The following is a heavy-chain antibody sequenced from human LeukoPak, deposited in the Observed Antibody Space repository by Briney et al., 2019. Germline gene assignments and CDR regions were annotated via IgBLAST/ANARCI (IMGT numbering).Heavy chain of an antibody. Sequence: GGSLRLSCAASGFTFTSSWMSWVRQAPGQGLEWVANIKQDGNEKYYVDPVKGRFTISRDNAKNSLYLQMNSLRAEDTAVYYCARDRRDAYYYTYYYMDVWGKGTTVTVSS. CDR1: GFTFTSSW. V-gene: IGHV3-7*01. J-gene: IGHJ6*03. CDR2: IKQDGNEK. CDR3: ARDRRDAYYYTYYYMDV.